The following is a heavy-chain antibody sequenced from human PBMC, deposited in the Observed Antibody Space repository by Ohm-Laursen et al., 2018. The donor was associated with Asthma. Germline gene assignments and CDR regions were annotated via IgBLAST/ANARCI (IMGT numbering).Heavy chain of an antibody. CDR2: IYYSGST. J-gene: IGHJ4*02. Sequence: SETLSLTCIVSGGSISSYYWSWIRQPPGKGLEWIGYIYYSGSTNYNPSLKSRVTISVDTSKNQFSLKLSSVTAADTAVYYCARGLDSSGWGYWGQGTLVTVSS. D-gene: IGHD6-19*01. V-gene: IGHV4-59*01. CDR1: GGSISSYY. CDR3: ARGLDSSGWGY.